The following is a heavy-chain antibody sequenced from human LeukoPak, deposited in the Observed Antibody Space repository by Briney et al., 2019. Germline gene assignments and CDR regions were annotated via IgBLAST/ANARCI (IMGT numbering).Heavy chain of an antibody. D-gene: IGHD1-1*01. J-gene: IGHJ4*02. V-gene: IGHV3-30*02. CDR3: AKEGTMSSGTRDFDY. Sequence: GGSLRLSCAASGFIFSDYGMHWVRQAPGKGLEWVTFITYDGNNKYYTDSVKGRFTISRDISNNMLYLQMNSLRPEDTAVYYCAKEGTMSSGTRDFDYWGQGTLVTVPS. CDR1: GFIFSDYG. CDR2: ITYDGNNK.